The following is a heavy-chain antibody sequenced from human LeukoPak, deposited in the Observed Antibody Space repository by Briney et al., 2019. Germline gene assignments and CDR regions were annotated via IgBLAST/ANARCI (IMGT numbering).Heavy chain of an antibody. J-gene: IGHJ4*02. CDR2: INPNSDGT. CDR1: GYTFTGYY. CDR3: AREIYPLDYYDSSGYYY. D-gene: IGHD3-22*01. V-gene: IGHV1-2*02. Sequence: EASVKVSCKASGYTFTGYYMHWVRQAPGQGLEWMGWINPNSDGTNYAQKFQGRVTMTRDTSISTAYMELSRLRSDDTAVYYCAREIYPLDYYDSSGYYYWGQGTLVTVSS.